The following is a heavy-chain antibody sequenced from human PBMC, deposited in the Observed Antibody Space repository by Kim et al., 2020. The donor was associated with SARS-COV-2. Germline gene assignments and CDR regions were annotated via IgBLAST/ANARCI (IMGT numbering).Heavy chain of an antibody. V-gene: IGHV3-15*01. CDR1: GFTFSNAW. Sequence: GGSLRLSCAASGFTFSNAWMSWVRQAPGKGLEWVGRIKSKTDGGTTDYAAPVKGGFTISRDDSKNTLYLQMNSLKNEDTAVYYCTTGWICSSGCFTYWGQGTLVTVSS. CDR2: IKSKTDGGTT. CDR3: TTGWICSSGCFTY. J-gene: IGHJ4*02. D-gene: IGHD6-19*01.